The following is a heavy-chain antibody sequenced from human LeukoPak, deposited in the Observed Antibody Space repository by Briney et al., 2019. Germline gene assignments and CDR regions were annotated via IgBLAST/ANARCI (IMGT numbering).Heavy chain of an antibody. Sequence: QPGGSLRLSCAASGFTFSNCAMSWVRQAPGKGLEWVSGVSGSGDSTYYADSVKGRFTISRDNPNNTLFLLMNSLRAEDTAVYYCAKYMSSGSWGQGTLVTVSS. CDR2: VSGSGDST. V-gene: IGHV3-23*01. CDR1: GFTFSNCA. J-gene: IGHJ5*02. CDR3: AKYMSSGS. D-gene: IGHD6-19*01.